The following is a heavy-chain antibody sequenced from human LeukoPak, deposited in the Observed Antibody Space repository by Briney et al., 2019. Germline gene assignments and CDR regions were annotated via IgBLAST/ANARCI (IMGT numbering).Heavy chain of an antibody. J-gene: IGHJ4*02. CDR2: IKQDGSES. CDR3: ARLRYSDY. CDR1: GFTFSGYW. V-gene: IGHV3-7*01. Sequence: GGSLRLSCAASGFTFSGYWMTWVRQAPGKGLQWVANIKQDGSESFYVDSVEGRFTISRDNAKNSVYLQMDSLRAEDTAVYYCARLRYSDYWGQGTLVTVSS. D-gene: IGHD3-9*01.